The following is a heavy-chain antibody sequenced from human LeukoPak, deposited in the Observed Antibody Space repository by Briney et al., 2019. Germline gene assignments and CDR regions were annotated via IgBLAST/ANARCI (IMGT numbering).Heavy chain of an antibody. CDR3: ARGSGSYKNFDS. Sequence: SETLSLTCTVSGGSISSGGYYWSWIRQHPGKGLEWIGYIYYSGSTYYNSSLKSRVTISVDTSENQFSLKLSSVTAADTAVYYCARGSGSYKNFDSWGQGTLATVSS. V-gene: IGHV4-31*03. J-gene: IGHJ4*02. CDR2: IYYSGST. CDR1: GGSISSGGYY. D-gene: IGHD3-10*01.